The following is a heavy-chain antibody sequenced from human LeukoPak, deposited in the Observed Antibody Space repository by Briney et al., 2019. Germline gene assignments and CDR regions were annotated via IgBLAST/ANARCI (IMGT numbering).Heavy chain of an antibody. CDR2: IWYDGSDK. V-gene: IGHV3-33*08. J-gene: IGHJ4*02. Sequence: TGGSLRFSCSASGFTFSSYGMHWVRQAPGKGLEWVAFIWYDGSDKFYVESVKGRFTISRDNSKNTLYLQMNSLRAEDTAVYYCARDRGDYYYFDYWGQGTLVTVSS. D-gene: IGHD4-17*01. CDR1: GFTFSSYG. CDR3: ARDRGDYYYFDY.